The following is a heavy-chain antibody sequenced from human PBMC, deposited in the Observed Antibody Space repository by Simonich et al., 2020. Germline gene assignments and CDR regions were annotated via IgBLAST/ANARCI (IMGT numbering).Heavy chain of an antibody. CDR3: ASTLFTASSSFAFDI. D-gene: IGHD6-6*01. J-gene: IGHJ3*02. V-gene: IGHV4-39*01. Sequence: QLQLQESGPGLVKPSETLSLTCTVSGGSISSSSYYWGWIRQPPGKGLEWIGSIYHSGSTSYNPALKVRVTISVDTSKNQFSLKLSSVTAADTAVYYCASTLFTASSSFAFDIWGQGTMVTVSS. CDR1: GGSISSSSYY. CDR2: IYHSGST.